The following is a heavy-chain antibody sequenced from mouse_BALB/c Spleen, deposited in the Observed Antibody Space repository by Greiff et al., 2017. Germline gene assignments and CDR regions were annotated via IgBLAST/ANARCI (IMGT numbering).Heavy chain of an antibody. CDR1: GYTFTSYW. CDR3: ARGNYDYDENWYFDV. Sequence: QVQLKQPGAELVKPGASVKLSCKASGYTFTSYWMHWVKQRPGQGLEWIGEINPSNGRTNYNEKFKSKATLTVDKSSSTAYMQLSSLTSEDSAVYYCARGNYDYDENWYFDVWGAGTTVTVSS. D-gene: IGHD2-4*01. CDR2: INPSNGRT. J-gene: IGHJ1*01. V-gene: IGHV1S81*02.